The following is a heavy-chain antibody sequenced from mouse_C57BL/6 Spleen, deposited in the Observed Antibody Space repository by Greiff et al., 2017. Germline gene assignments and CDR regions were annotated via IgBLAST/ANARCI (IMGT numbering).Heavy chain of an antibody. CDR2: IDPETGGT. D-gene: IGHD3-2*02. CDR3: TRSGLRLRAMDY. CDR1: GYTFTDYE. J-gene: IGHJ4*01. Sequence: QVQLQQSGAELVRPGASVTLSCKASGYTFTDYEMHWVKQTPVHGLEWIGAIDPETGGTAYNQKFKGKAILTADKSSSTAYMELRSLTSEDSAVYYYTRSGLRLRAMDYWGQGTSVTVSS. V-gene: IGHV1-15*01.